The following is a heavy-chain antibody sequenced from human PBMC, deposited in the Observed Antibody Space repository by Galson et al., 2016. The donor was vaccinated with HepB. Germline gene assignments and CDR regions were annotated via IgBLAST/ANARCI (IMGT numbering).Heavy chain of an antibody. D-gene: IGHD1-26*01. CDR2: ISAYNGNT. CDR3: ARDRAALWGLQPSYYY. CDR1: GYTFTSYG. J-gene: IGHJ4*02. Sequence: SVKVSCKASGYTFTSYGISWVRQAPGQGLEWMGWISAYNGNTNYAQKLQGRVTMTTDTSTSTAYMELRSLRSGDTAVYYCARDRAALWGLQPSYYYWGQGTLVTVSS. V-gene: IGHV1-18*01.